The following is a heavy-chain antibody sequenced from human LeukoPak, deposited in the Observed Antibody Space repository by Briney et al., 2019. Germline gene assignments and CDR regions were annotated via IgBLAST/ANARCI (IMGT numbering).Heavy chain of an antibody. CDR1: GVTSRNSW. CDR2: ITIDGSDT. J-gene: IGHJ6*02. Sequence: PGGSLRLSCAASGVTSRNSWMHWVRQAPGKGLVWVSRITIDGSDTTYADSVKGRFTISRDSAKNTLYLQMNSLRAEDTAVYYCTRDRFYAMDAWGQGTTVTVSS. V-gene: IGHV3-74*03. CDR3: TRDRFYAMDA.